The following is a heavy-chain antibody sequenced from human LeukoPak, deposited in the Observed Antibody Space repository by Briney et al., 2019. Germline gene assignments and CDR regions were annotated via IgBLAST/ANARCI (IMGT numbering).Heavy chain of an antibody. D-gene: IGHD6-25*01. CDR2: ISTYNGNT. V-gene: IGHV1-18*01. CDR3: ARGIPAAAGGNWFDP. J-gene: IGHJ5*02. Sequence: GASVRVSCKPSGYTFSTYGISWVRQAPGQGLEWMGWISTYNGNTYYALKLQGRVTMTTDTSTSTAYMELRSLRSDDTAVYYCARGIPAAAGGNWFDPWGQGTLVTVSS. CDR1: GYTFSTYG.